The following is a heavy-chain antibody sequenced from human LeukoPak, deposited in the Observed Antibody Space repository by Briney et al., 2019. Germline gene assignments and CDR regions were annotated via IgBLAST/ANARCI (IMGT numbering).Heavy chain of an antibody. CDR2: ISRSGSST. D-gene: IGHD4-17*01. Sequence: PGGSLRLSCAASGFTFSTYAMTWVRQAPGKGLECVSVISRSGSSTHYADSVKGRFTISRDNSKNMLYLQMNSLRAEDTAIYYCTKKRLNRLGFYYGIDVWGQGTTVTASS. V-gene: IGHV3-23*01. J-gene: IGHJ6*02. CDR1: GFTFSTYA. CDR3: TKKRLNRLGFYYGIDV.